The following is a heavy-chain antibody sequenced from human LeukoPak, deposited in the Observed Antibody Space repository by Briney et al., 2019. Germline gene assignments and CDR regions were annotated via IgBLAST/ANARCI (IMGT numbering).Heavy chain of an antibody. CDR2: IYYSGFT. J-gene: IGHJ4*02. Sequence: SETLSLTCTVSGGSISSHYWSWIRQPPGKGLEWIGYIYYSGFTTYNPSLKSRVTISVDTSKNQFSLKLSSVTAADTAVYYCATAIAGADPVIDYWGQGTLVTVSS. D-gene: IGHD6-13*01. CDR1: GGSISSHY. CDR3: ATAIAGADPVIDY. V-gene: IGHV4-59*08.